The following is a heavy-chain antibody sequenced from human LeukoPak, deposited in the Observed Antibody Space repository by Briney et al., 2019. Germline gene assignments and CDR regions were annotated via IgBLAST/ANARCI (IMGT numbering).Heavy chain of an antibody. CDR3: ARVPGGDWHFDL. D-gene: IGHD3-16*01. V-gene: IGHV3-21*01. J-gene: IGHJ2*01. CDR1: GFTFSDYS. Sequence: GGSLRLSCAASGFTFSDYSMSWVRQAPGKGLEWVSSISSSSGYIYYADSVKGRFTISRDNAKNSLSLQMNSLRAEDTAVYYCARVPGGDWHFDLWGRGTLVTVSS. CDR2: ISSSSGYI.